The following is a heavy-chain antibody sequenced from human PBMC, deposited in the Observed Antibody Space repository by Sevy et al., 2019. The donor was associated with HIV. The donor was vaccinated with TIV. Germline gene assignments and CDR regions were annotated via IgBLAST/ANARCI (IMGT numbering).Heavy chain of an antibody. V-gene: IGHV3-53*01. Sequence: GGSLRLSCAASGFTVSSNYMSWVRQAPGKGLEWVSVIYSGGSTYYADSVKGRFTISRDNSKDTLYLQMNSMRAEDTSVYYCASGSSSWYPYYCYYCYMDVWGKGTTVTVSS. CDR1: GFTVSSNY. D-gene: IGHD6-13*01. J-gene: IGHJ6*03. CDR2: IYSGGST. CDR3: ASGSSSWYPYYCYYCYMDV.